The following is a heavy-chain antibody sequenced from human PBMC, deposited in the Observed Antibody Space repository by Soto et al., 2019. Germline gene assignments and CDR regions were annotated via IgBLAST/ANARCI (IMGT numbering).Heavy chain of an antibody. V-gene: IGHV1-69*11. CDR1: GNTLSSYA. Sequence: GASVKVSCKASGNTLSSYAFTWLRQAPGKGFELMGTIIPILRTTEYEQKFQGRATITADESTTTVYMELSGLTSGDTGIYFCARGYQPILPFDFWGQGTLATVSA. D-gene: IGHD2-15*01. CDR3: ARGYQPILPFDF. CDR2: IIPILRTT. J-gene: IGHJ4*02.